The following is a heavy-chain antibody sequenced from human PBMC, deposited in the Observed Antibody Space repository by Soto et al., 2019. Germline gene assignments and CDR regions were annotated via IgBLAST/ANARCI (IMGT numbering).Heavy chain of an antibody. Sequence: PGGSLRLSCAASGFPFSNYWIHWVRQAPGKGLMWVSRINNDGSYTTDADSVKGRFTISRDNAKSTLYLQMNSLRAEDTAVYYCAKDFAGDFDYWGQGILVTVSS. D-gene: IGHD4-17*01. V-gene: IGHV3-74*01. CDR3: AKDFAGDFDY. CDR1: GFPFSNYW. J-gene: IGHJ4*02. CDR2: INNDGSYT.